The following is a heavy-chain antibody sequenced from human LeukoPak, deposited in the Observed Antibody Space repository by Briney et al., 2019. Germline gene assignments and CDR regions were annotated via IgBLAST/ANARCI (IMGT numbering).Heavy chain of an antibody. CDR3: AKDEIRYCSSTSCYPPQGWVFDY. CDR1: GFTFSSYG. D-gene: IGHD2-2*01. CDR2: IRYDGSNK. J-gene: IGHJ4*02. Sequence: GRSLRLSCAASGFTFSSYGMHWVRQAPGKGLEWVAFIRYDGSNKYYADSVKGRFTISRDNSKNTLYLQMNSLRAEDTAVYYCAKDEIRYCSSTSCYPPQGWVFDYWGQGTLVTVSS. V-gene: IGHV3-30*02.